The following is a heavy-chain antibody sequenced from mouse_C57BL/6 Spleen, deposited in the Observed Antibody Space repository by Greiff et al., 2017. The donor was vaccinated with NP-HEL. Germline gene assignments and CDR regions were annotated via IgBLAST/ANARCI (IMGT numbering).Heavy chain of an antibody. D-gene: IGHD1-1*01. J-gene: IGHJ4*01. CDR3: ARKTVPLYAMDY. Sequence: QVQLKQPGAELVRPGTSVKLSCKASGYTFTSYWMHWVKQRPGQGLEWIGVIDPSDSYTNYNQKFKGKATLTVDTSSSTAYMQLSSLTSEDSAVYYCARKTVPLYAMDYWGRGTSVTVSS. CDR1: GYTFTSYW. V-gene: IGHV1-59*01. CDR2: IDPSDSYT.